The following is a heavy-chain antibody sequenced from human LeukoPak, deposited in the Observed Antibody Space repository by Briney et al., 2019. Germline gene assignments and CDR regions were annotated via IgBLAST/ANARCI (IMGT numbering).Heavy chain of an antibody. CDR3: ARARNFDILTGYYNAEYFQH. Sequence: SETLSLTCAVYGGSFSGYYWSWIRQPPGKGLEWIGEINHSGSTNYNPSLNSRVTISVDTSKNQFSLKLSSVTAADTTVYYCARARNFDILTGYYNAEYFQHWGQGTLVTVSS. CDR2: INHSGST. V-gene: IGHV4-34*01. CDR1: GGSFSGYY. J-gene: IGHJ1*01. D-gene: IGHD3-9*01.